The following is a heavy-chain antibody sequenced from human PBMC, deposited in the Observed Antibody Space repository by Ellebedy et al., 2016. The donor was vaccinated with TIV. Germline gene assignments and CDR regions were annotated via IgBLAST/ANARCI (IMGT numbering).Heavy chain of an antibody. CDR2: ISSNGGST. D-gene: IGHD5-18*01. Sequence: GESLKISCSASGFTFSSYAMHWVRQAPGKGLEYVSAISSNGGSTYYADSVKGRFTISRDNSKNTLYLQMSSLRAEDTAVYYCVKDWDSYGYVLLYDYWGQGTLVTVSS. V-gene: IGHV3-64D*06. CDR3: VKDWDSYGYVLLYDY. J-gene: IGHJ4*02. CDR1: GFTFSSYA.